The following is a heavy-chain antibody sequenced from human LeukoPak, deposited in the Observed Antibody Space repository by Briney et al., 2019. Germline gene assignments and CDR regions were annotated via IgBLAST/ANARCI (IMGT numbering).Heavy chain of an antibody. D-gene: IGHD2-21*02. CDR2: INPSSGGT. CDR1: GYTFTGYY. Sequence: ASVKVSCKASGYTFTGYYMHWVRQAPGQGLEWMGRINPSSGGTNYAQKFQGRVTMTRDTSISTAYMELSRLESDDTAVYYCARGQCGGDCYAVSCWGQGTLVTVSS. CDR3: ARGQCGGDCYAVSC. J-gene: IGHJ4*02. V-gene: IGHV1-2*06.